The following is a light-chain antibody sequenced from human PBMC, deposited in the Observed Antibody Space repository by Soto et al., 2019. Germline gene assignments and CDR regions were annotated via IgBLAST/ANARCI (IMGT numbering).Light chain of an antibody. CDR1: SSNIGAGYD. CDR3: QSYDSSLIV. J-gene: IGLJ1*01. CDR2: GNS. V-gene: IGLV1-40*01. Sequence: SVLTQPPSVSGAPGQRVTISCTGSSSNIGAGYDVHWYQQLPGTAPKLLIYGNSNRPSGVPDRFSGSKSGTSASLAITGLQAEDEADYYCQSYDSSLIVFGTGTKLTVL.